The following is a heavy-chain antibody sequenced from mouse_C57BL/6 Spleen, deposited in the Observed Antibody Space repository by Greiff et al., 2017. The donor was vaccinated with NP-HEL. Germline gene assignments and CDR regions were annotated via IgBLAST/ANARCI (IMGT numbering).Heavy chain of an antibody. J-gene: IGHJ2*01. CDR3: ARRANWDSFDY. V-gene: IGHV1-82*01. CDR1: GYAFSSSW. D-gene: IGHD4-1*01. Sequence: QVQLQQSGPELVKPGASVKISCKASGYAFSSSWMNWVKQRPGKGLEWIGRIYPGDGDTNYNGKFKGKATLTADKSSSTAYMQLSSLTSEDSAVYFWARRANWDSFDYGAKGTTLTVPS. CDR2: IYPGDGDT.